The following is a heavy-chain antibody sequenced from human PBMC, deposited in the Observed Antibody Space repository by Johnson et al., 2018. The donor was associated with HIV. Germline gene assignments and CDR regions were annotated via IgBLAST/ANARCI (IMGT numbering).Heavy chain of an antibody. V-gene: IGHV3-20*04. D-gene: IGHD2-8*02. CDR2: INWNGGST. CDR3: ARDEGYCTGGVCSDAFDI. CDR1: GFIFDDFG. J-gene: IGHJ3*02. Sequence: VQLVESGGGVVRPGESLRLSCAASGFIFDDFGMNWVRHAPGKGLEWVSGINWNGGSTGYADSVKGRFNISRDNAKNSLYLQMNSLRAEDTALYYCARDEGYCTGGVCSDAFDIWGQGTLVTVSS.